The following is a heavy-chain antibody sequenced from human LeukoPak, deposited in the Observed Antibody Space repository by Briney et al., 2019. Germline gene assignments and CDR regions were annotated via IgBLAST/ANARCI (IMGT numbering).Heavy chain of an antibody. J-gene: IGHJ4*02. V-gene: IGHV3-23*01. D-gene: IGHD4-17*01. CDR2: ISGNGGST. CDR1: GFTFSGYA. Sequence: PGGSLRLSCAASGFTFSGYAMSWVRQAPGKGLEWVSAISGNGGSTYYADSVKGRFTVSRDNSENTLFLQMNSLRAEDTAVYYCAKSTTVTTPFDYWGQGTLVTVSS. CDR3: AKSTTVTTPFDY.